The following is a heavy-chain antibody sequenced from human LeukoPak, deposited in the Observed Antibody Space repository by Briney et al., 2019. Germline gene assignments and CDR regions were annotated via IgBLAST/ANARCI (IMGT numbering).Heavy chain of an antibody. CDR1: GFTFNNYA. J-gene: IGHJ4*02. CDR3: ARDYADYVGYFFFDY. CDR2: ISGGGETT. D-gene: IGHD4-17*01. Sequence: GGSLRLSCAASGFTFNNYAMNWVSQAPGKGLEWVSSISGGGETTYYADSAKGRFTISRDNSQNTLYLQMNSLRAEDTAVYYCARDYADYVGYFFFDYWGQGTLVTVSS. V-gene: IGHV3-23*01.